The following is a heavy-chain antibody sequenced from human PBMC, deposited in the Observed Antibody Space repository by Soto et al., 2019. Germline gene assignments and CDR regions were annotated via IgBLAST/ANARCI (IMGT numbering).Heavy chain of an antibody. J-gene: IGHJ4*02. Sequence: PGGALRLSCVASGITFTTYWMTLVRQAPGKGLEWVADINVDGSETSDVGSVRGRFTISRDNAKTSLYLQMHRLGAEDTAVYCCARENWFQDYWGQGALVTVSS. CDR3: ARENWFQDY. CDR2: INVDGSET. CDR1: GITFTTYW. V-gene: IGHV3-7*03. D-gene: IGHD3-9*01.